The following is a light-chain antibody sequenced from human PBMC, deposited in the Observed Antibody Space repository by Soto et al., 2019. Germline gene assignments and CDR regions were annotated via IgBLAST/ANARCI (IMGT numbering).Light chain of an antibody. CDR3: SSYATGGSYV. CDR1: SSGVGGYNS. Sequence: QSVLTQPASVSGSPGQSIAISCTGTSSGVGGYNSVSWYQQHPGKAPKLLIYDVSNRPSGVSNRFSGSKSGNTASLTISGLQAEDEADYYCSSYATGGSYVFGTGTKVTVL. J-gene: IGLJ1*01. CDR2: DVS. V-gene: IGLV2-14*01.